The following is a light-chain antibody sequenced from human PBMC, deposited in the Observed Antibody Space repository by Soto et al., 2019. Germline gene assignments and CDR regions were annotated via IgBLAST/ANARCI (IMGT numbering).Light chain of an antibody. J-gene: IGLJ1*01. V-gene: IGLV2-14*01. Sequence: QSVLAQPASVSGSPGQSVTIPCTVTSSDVGGYDYVSWYQHHPGKAPKLVIYDVTYRPSGVSDRFSGSKSANTASLTISGLQAEDEADYYCSSYTSSSTYVFGTGTKVTVL. CDR3: SSYTSSSTYV. CDR1: SSDVGGYDY. CDR2: DVT.